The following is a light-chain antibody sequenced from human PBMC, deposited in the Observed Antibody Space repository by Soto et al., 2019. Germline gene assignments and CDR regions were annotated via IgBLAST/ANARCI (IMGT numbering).Light chain of an antibody. CDR1: QSIRTN. Sequence: EIELTQSPATLSVSAGGRVTLSCRASQSIRTNVAWYQQIPGQAPRLLVYGASTRATGVPARFSGSGSGTEFTLTISSLQPEDSAFDYYQQYYNWPLTWTFGPGTKVQIK. CDR2: GAS. J-gene: IGKJ1*01. V-gene: IGKV3D-15*01. CDR3: QQYYNWPLTWT.